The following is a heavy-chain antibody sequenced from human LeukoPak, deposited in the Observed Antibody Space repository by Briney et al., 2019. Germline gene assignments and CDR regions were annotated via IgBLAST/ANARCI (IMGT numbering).Heavy chain of an antibody. CDR3: ARDAGGYSYDATIDY. CDR1: GGSISSGSYY. J-gene: IGHJ4*02. V-gene: IGHV4-61*02. Sequence: TSQTLPLTCTVSGGSISSGSYYWSWIRQPAGKGLEWIGRIYTSGSTNYNPSLKSRVTISVDTSKNQFSLKLSSVTAADTAVYYCARDAGGYSYDATIDYWGQGTLVTVSS. CDR2: IYTSGST. D-gene: IGHD5-18*01.